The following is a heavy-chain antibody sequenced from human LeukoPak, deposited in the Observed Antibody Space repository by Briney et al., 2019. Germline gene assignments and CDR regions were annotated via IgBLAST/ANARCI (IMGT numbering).Heavy chain of an antibody. CDR1: GFTFSSYS. Sequence: GGSLRLSCAASGFTFSSYSMNWVRQAPGKGLEWVSSISNSSSYIYYADSVKGRFTISRDNAKNSLYLQMNSLRAEDTAVYYCAREDRITIFGVVMKRGYYFDYWGQGTLVTVSS. CDR3: AREDRITIFGVVMKRGYYFDY. V-gene: IGHV3-21*01. CDR2: ISNSSSYI. D-gene: IGHD3-3*01. J-gene: IGHJ4*02.